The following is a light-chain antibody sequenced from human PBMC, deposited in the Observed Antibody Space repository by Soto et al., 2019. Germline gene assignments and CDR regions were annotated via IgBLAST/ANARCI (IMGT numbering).Light chain of an antibody. CDR3: QQYGSSPLT. CDR1: QYVSTTF. J-gene: IGKJ4*01. CDR2: GTS. Sequence: EIVLTQSPGTLSLSPGERATLSCRASQYVSTTFFAWYQRKPGQAPRLLIYGTSNRATGIPDRFSGSGSGTDFTLTISRPEPEDFAVYYCQQYGSSPLTFGGGTKVDIK. V-gene: IGKV3-20*01.